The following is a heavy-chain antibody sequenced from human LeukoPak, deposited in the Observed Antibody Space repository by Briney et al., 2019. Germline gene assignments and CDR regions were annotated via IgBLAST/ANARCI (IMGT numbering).Heavy chain of an antibody. D-gene: IGHD6-19*01. CDR2: ISAYNGNT. CDR3: ARVAYSSGPFDY. J-gene: IGHJ4*02. V-gene: IGHV1-18*01. CDR1: GYTFTSYG. Sequence: ASVKVSCKASGYTFTSYGISWVRQAPGQGLGWMGWISAYNGNTNYAQKLQGRVTMTTDTSTSTAYMDLRSLRSDDTAVYYCARVAYSSGPFDYWGQGTLVTVSS.